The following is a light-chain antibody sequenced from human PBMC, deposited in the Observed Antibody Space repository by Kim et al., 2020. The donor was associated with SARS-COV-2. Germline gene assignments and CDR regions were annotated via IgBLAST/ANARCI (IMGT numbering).Light chain of an antibody. CDR1: QSVSSSY. CDR3: QQHGNSPWT. J-gene: IGKJ1*01. Sequence: SPGQRATLSCRASQSVSSSYLAWYQQKPGQAPRLLIYGASTRATGIPDRFSGSGSGTDFTLTISRLEPEDFAVYYCQQHGNSPWTFGQGTKVEIK. CDR2: GAS. V-gene: IGKV3-20*01.